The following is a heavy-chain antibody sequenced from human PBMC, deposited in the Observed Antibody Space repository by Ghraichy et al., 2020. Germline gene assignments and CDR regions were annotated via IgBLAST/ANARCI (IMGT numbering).Heavy chain of an antibody. CDR1: GGSISSYY. V-gene: IGHV4-59*01. Sequence: SETLSLTCTVSGGSISSYYWSWIRQPPGKGLEWIGYIYYSGSTNYNPSLKSRVTISVDTSKNQFSLKLSSVTAADTAVYYCARSGITMIVGGFDYWGQGTLVTVSS. J-gene: IGHJ4*02. D-gene: IGHD3-22*01. CDR3: ARSGITMIVGGFDY. CDR2: IYYSGST.